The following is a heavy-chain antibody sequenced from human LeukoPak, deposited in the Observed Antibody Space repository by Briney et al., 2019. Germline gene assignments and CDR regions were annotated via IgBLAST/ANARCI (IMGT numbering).Heavy chain of an antibody. CDR1: GFIFNSIG. V-gene: IGHV3-33*08. CDR3: ARRQRPSYYDMDV. D-gene: IGHD6-25*01. CDR2: IWSDGSSK. Sequence: GGSLRLSCAASGFIFNSIGRHWVRQAPGKGLEWVAVIWSDGSSKHYADSVKGRFTISRDNSKNTLYLQMKSLRAEDTAVYYRARRQRPSYYDMDVWGQGTTVSVSS. J-gene: IGHJ6*02.